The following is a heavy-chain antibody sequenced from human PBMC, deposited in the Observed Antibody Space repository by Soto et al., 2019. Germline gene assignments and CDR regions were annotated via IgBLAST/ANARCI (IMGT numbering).Heavy chain of an antibody. D-gene: IGHD1-1*01. CDR1: GGSMSRYY. Sequence: TSETLSLTCTVSGGSMSRYYLTWIRQPPGKGLEWIGNIHYTGSTNYNPSLKSRVTILLGTSTSQFSLKVSSVTAADTAVYYCARDLTISSTDGPLDPWGHGTLVTVYS. CDR2: IHYTGST. J-gene: IGHJ5*02. CDR3: ARDLTISSTDGPLDP. V-gene: IGHV4-59*01.